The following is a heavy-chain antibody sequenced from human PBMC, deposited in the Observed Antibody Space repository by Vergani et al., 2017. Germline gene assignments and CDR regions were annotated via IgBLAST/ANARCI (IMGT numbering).Heavy chain of an antibody. V-gene: IGHV1-69*06. CDR3: ASDPLGYCSSTSCYWGDSYGMDV. CDR1: GGTFSSYA. J-gene: IGHJ6*02. Sequence: QVQLVQSGAEVKKPGSSVKVSCKASGGTFSSYAISWVRQAPGQGLEWMGGIIPIFGTANDAQKFQGRVTITADKSTSTAYMELSSLRSEDTAVYYCASDPLGYCSSTSCYWGDSYGMDVWGQGTTVTVSS. D-gene: IGHD2-2*01. CDR2: IIPIFGTA.